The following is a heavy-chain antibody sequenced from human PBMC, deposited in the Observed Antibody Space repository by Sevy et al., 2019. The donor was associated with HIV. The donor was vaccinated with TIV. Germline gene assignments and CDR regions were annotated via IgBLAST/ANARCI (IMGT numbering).Heavy chain of an antibody. V-gene: IGHV3-33*01. CDR2: IWYDGSNK. J-gene: IGHJ6*02. D-gene: IGHD3-3*01. CDR1: GFTFSSYG. Sequence: GGSLRLSCAASGFTFSSYGMHWVRQVPGKGLEWVAVIWYDGSNKYYADSVKGRFTISRDNSKNTLYLQMNSLRAEDTAVYYCARDRGITIFVDYYYGMDVWGQGTTVTVSS. CDR3: ARDRGITIFVDYYYGMDV.